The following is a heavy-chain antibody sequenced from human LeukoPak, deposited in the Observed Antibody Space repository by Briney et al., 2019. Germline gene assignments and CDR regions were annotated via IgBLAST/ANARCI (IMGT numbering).Heavy chain of an antibody. CDR1: EFTFAAYG. CDR2: IGGDGSNV. J-gene: IGHJ3*01. CDR3: GRDPNGDYVGAFEF. V-gene: IGHV3-23*01. D-gene: IGHD4-17*01. Sequence: GGSLRISCVASEFTFAAYGMTWVRLASGKGLEWVSSIGGDGSNVNYADSVRGRFTISRDDSKNTLYLQMNSLRAEDTAIYYCGRDPNGDYVGAFEFWGQGTLVSVSS.